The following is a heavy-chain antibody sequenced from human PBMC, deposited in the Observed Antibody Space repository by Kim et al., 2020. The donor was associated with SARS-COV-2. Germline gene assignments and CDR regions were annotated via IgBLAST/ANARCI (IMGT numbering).Heavy chain of an antibody. D-gene: IGHD4-4*01. J-gene: IGHJ4*02. CDR1: GGSISSYY. CDR3: AGGPDYSNYASLDY. V-gene: IGHV4-4*07. CDR2: IYTSGST. Sequence: SETLSLTCTVSGGSISSYYWSWIRQPAGKGLEWIGRIYTSGSTNNNPSLTSRVTMSVDTSKNQFSLKLSSVTAPDTAVYYCAGGPDYSNYASLDYWGQGT.